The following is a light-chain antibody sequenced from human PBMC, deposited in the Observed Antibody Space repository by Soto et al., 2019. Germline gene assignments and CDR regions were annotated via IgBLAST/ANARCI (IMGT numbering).Light chain of an antibody. V-gene: IGKV3-20*01. Sequence: EIVLTQSPGTLSLSPGERSTLSFMSSQSVSSSYLAWYQQKPGQAPRLLIYGASSRATGIPARFSGSGSGTEFTLTISSLQSEDFAEYHCQQYNNWPQTFGQGTKVDIK. CDR3: QQYNNWPQT. J-gene: IGKJ1*01. CDR1: QSVSSSY. CDR2: GAS.